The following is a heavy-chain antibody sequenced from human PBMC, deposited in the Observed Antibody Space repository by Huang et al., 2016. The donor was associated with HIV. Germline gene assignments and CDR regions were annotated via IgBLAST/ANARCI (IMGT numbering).Heavy chain of an antibody. Sequence: AWGAPMPAKGLECLGLIFPYDAATTYRPSFEGQVTISADKSIVTAYLQWSSLKASDTAMYYCARRFSSSSGYFDYWGQGSLVTVSS. CDR3: ARRFSSSSGYFDY. J-gene: IGHJ4*02. CDR2: IFPYDAAT. D-gene: IGHD6-6*01. V-gene: IGHV5-51*01.